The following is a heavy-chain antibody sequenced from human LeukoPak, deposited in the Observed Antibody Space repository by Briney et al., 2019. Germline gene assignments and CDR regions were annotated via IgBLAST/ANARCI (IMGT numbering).Heavy chain of an antibody. J-gene: IGHJ3*02. CDR3: ARDSATPAAIGDAFDI. D-gene: IGHD2-2*01. CDR2: INPNSGGT. V-gene: IGHV1-2*02. CDR1: GYTFTGYY. Sequence: ASVKVSCKASGYTFTGYYMHWVRQAPGQGPEWMGWINPNSGGTNYAQKFQGRVTMTRDTSISTAYMELSRLRSDDTAVYYCARDSATPAAIGDAFDIWGQGTMVTVSS.